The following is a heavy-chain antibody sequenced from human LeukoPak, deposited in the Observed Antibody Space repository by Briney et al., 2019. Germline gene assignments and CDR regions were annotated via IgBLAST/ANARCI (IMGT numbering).Heavy chain of an antibody. V-gene: IGHV4-59*01. CDR1: GGSISSYY. D-gene: IGHD3-10*01. CDR3: ASGYGSGSYGIDY. Sequence: KPSETLSLTCTVSGGSISSYYWSWIRQPPGKGLEWIGYIYYSGSTNYNPSLKSRVTISVDTSKNQFSLKLSSVTAADTAVYYCASGYGSGSYGIDYWGQGTLVTVSS. J-gene: IGHJ4*02. CDR2: IYYSGST.